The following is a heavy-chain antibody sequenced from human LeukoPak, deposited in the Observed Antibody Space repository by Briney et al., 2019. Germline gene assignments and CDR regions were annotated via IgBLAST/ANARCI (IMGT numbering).Heavy chain of an antibody. CDR2: INHSGST. Sequence: SETLSLTCAVYGGSFSGYYWSWIRQPPGKGLEWIGEINHSGSTNYNPSLKSRVTISVDTSKNQFSLKLSSVTAADTAVYYCARGFATIFGVVIIGPGGYFDYWGQGTLVPVSS. D-gene: IGHD3-3*01. CDR3: ARGFATIFGVVIIGPGGYFDY. CDR1: GGSFSGYY. V-gene: IGHV4-34*01. J-gene: IGHJ4*02.